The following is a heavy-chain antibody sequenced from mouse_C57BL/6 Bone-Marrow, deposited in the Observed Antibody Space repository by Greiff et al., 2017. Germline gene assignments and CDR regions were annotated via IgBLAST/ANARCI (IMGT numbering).Heavy chain of an antibody. CDR3: ARENYGYDNYAMDY. CDR1: GYAFSSSW. D-gene: IGHD2-2*01. J-gene: IGHJ4*01. V-gene: IGHV1-82*01. CDR2: IYPGDGDT. Sequence: QVQLKQSGPELVKPGASVKISCKASGYAFSSSWMNWVKQRPGKGLEWIGRIYPGDGDTNYNGKFKGKATLTADKSSSTAYMQLSSLTSEDSAVYFCARENYGYDNYAMDYWGQGTSVTVSS.